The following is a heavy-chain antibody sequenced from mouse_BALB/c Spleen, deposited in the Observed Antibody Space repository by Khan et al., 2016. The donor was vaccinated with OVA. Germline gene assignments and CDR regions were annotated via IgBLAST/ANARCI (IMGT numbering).Heavy chain of an antibody. CDR3: ARGKYYGYAMDY. J-gene: IGHJ4*01. Sequence: EVQLQESGPGLVKPSQSLSLTCTVTGYSITSNYAWHWIRQFPGNKLEWMGYISYSGSTNYNPSLKSRISITRDTSKNQFFLQLNSVTTEDTATYYCARGKYYGYAMDYWGQGTSITVSS. V-gene: IGHV3-2*02. CDR1: GYSITSNYA. CDR2: ISYSGST. D-gene: IGHD1-1*01.